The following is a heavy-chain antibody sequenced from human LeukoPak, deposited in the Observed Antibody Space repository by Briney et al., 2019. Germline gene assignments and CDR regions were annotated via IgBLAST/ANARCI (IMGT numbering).Heavy chain of an antibody. D-gene: IGHD6-13*01. V-gene: IGHV3-9*03. J-gene: IGHJ5*02. CDR2: ISWNSGSI. CDR3: AKGESSSWLNWFDP. Sequence: GGSLRLSCAASGFTFDDYAMHWVRQAPGKGLEWVSGISWNSGSIGYADSVKGRFTISRDNAKNSLYLQMNSLRAEDMALYYCAKGESSSWLNWFDPWGQGTLVTVSS. CDR1: GFTFDDYA.